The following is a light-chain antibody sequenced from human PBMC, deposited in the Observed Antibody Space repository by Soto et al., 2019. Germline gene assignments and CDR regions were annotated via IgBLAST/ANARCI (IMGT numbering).Light chain of an antibody. CDR1: QSVGTY. V-gene: IGKV3-15*01. CDR2: GAS. J-gene: IGKJ2*01. Sequence: EIVLTQSPATLSLSPGERATLSCRASQSVGTYLAWYQQKPGQAPRLLIYGASTTATGIPARFSGGGSGTEFTLTISSLQSEDFAVYNCQQYNKWPRTFGQGTKVDIK. CDR3: QQYNKWPRT.